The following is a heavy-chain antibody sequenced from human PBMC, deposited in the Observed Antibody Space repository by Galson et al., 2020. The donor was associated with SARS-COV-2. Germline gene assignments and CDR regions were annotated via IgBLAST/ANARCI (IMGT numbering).Heavy chain of an antibody. CDR1: GFTFSGYW. Sequence: GGSLRLSCAASGFTFSGYWMTWVRQAPGKGLEWVANIKQDGSEKYSVDSVRGRFTISRDNTKNSVYLQMNSLRAEHTAVYYCARSGYDLDYWGQGTLVTVSS. CDR3: ARSGYDLDY. J-gene: IGHJ4*02. D-gene: IGHD5-12*01. V-gene: IGHV3-7*05. CDR2: IKQDGSEK.